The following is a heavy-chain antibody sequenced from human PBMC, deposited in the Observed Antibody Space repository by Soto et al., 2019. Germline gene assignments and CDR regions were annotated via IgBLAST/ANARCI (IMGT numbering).Heavy chain of an antibody. V-gene: IGHV3-23*01. J-gene: IGHJ4*02. CDR3: AKDPNGDYVGALAD. CDR1: GLTFSSYG. D-gene: IGHD2-21*02. Sequence: PGGSLRLSCAASGLTFSSYGLTWVRQAQGKGLEWVSSISGDGTGTYYADSVKGRFTISRDNTKNMMYLQMNSLRAEDTAIYHCAKDPNGDYVGALADWGQGTLVTVSS. CDR2: ISGDGTGT.